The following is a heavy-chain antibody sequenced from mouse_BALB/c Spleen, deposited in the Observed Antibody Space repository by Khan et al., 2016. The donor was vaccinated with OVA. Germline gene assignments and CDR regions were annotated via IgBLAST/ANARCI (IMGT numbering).Heavy chain of an antibody. V-gene: IGHV5-15*02. J-gene: IGHJ3*01. D-gene: IGHD1-2*01. CDR2: LSDLASTF. CDR1: GFTFSDYG. Sequence: EVQLVESGGGLVQPGGSRKLSCAASGFTFSDYGLSWVRQAPGPGPAWVAFLSDLASTFYYADTVTGRFTLSRETAKNTLYLEMSSLRSGDTAMYYCARGGGTAPFAYWGQGTLVTVSA. CDR3: ARGGGTAPFAY.